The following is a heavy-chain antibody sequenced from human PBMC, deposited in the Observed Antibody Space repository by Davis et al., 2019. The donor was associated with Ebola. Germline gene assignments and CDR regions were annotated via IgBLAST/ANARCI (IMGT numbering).Heavy chain of an antibody. CDR2: ISSSSSYT. D-gene: IGHD3-10*01. CDR1: GFTFSDYY. Sequence: GESLKISCAASGFTFSDYYMSWIRQAPGKGLEWVSYISSSSSYTNYADSVKGRFTISRDNAKNSLYLQMNSLRDEDTAVYYCARNLWFGEVIGYWGQGTLVTVSS. V-gene: IGHV3-11*06. CDR3: ARNLWFGEVIGY. J-gene: IGHJ4*02.